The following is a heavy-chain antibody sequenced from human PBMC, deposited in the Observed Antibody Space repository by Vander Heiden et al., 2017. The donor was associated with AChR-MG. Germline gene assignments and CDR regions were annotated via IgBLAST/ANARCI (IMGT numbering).Heavy chain of an antibody. Sequence: EVQLVESGGGLVQPGRSLRLSCAASGFTFDDYAMHWVRQAPGKGLEWVSGISWNSGSIGYADSVKGRFTISRDNAKNSLYLQMNSLRAEDTALYYCAKESGELRGYYFDYWGQGTLVTVSS. CDR1: GFTFDDYA. J-gene: IGHJ4*02. V-gene: IGHV3-9*01. CDR2: ISWNSGSI. CDR3: AKESGELRGYYFDY. D-gene: IGHD1-26*01.